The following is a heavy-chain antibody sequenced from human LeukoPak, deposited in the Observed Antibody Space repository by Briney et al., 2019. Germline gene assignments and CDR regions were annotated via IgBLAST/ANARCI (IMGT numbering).Heavy chain of an antibody. CDR3: ASAYHGNYHWDP. V-gene: IGHV5-51*01. D-gene: IGHD1-7*01. J-gene: IGHJ5*02. Sequence: GESLQISCNGSGYRSTNYWMGWVRQMPGTGLEWMGIIHLIDSDTKYDPSFQGQVTISADKSINTAYMQWNSLKASDTATYYCASAYHGNYHWDPWVQGTLVTVSS. CDR2: IHLIDSDT. CDR1: GYRSTNYW.